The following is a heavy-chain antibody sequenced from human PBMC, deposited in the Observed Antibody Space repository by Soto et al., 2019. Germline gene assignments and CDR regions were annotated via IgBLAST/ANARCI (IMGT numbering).Heavy chain of an antibody. J-gene: IGHJ4*02. CDR2: IYYSGST. CDR1: GGSISSSSYY. V-gene: IGHV4-39*01. CDR3: ARHDYYDYVWGSYRYMISGY. D-gene: IGHD3-16*02. Sequence: SETLSLTCTVSGGSISSSSYYWGWIRQPPGKGLEWIGSIYYSGSTYYNPSLKSRVTISVDTSKNQFSLKLSSVTAADTAVYYCARHDYYDYVWGSYRYMISGYWGQGTLVTVSS.